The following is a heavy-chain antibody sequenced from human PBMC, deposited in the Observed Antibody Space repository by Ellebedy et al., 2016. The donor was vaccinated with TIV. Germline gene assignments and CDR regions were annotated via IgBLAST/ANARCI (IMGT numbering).Heavy chain of an antibody. V-gene: IGHV3-64*01. CDR2: ISSSGRIT. J-gene: IGHJ6*03. CDR3: ARGAQIGHYYYYYMDV. Sequence: PGGSLRLSCAASGFTFSTYAMNWVRQAPGKGLEYVSAISSSGRITYYANSVKGRFIISSDNSKHTLYLQMGSLRPEDMAVYYCARGAQIGHYYYYYMDVWGNGTTVTVSS. CDR1: GFTFSTYA. D-gene: IGHD7-27*01.